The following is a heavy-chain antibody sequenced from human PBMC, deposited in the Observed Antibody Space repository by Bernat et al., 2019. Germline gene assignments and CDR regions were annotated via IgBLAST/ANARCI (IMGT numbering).Heavy chain of an antibody. CDR1: GFTFVSHW. J-gene: IGHJ3*02. CDR2: IKQDGNEK. Sequence: EVQLVESGGGLVQPGGSLRLSCAASGFTFVSHWMTWVRQAPGKGLEWVANIKQDGNEKYSVDSVKGRFTISRDNARNSVYLQMNSLRAEDTGVYYCARGVHCGGGCYSWGSFDMWGQGTMVTVSS. D-gene: IGHD2-21*02. CDR3: ARGVHCGGGCYSWGSFDM. V-gene: IGHV3-7*01.